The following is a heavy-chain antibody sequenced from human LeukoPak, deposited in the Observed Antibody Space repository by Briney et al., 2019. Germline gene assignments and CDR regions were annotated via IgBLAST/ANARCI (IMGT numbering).Heavy chain of an antibody. Sequence: GGSLRLSCAASGFTFSSYSMNWVRQAPGKGLEWVSSISSSSSYIYYADSVKGRFTISRDNAKNSLYLQMNSLRAEGTAVYYCARDRGADFWSGYYLYYYYGMDVWGQGTTVTVSS. CDR3: ARDRGADFWSGYYLYYYYGMDV. V-gene: IGHV3-21*01. CDR2: ISSSSSYI. CDR1: GFTFSSYS. J-gene: IGHJ6*02. D-gene: IGHD3-3*01.